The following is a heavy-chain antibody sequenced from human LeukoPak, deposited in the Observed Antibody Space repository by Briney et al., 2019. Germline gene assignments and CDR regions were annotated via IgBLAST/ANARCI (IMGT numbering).Heavy chain of an antibody. CDR1: GFTVSSNY. CDR2: IYSGGST. J-gene: IGHJ6*02. D-gene: IGHD2/OR15-2a*01. CDR3: ARAPSLWDNYYYYYYGMDV. Sequence: PGGSLRLSCAASGFTVSSNYMSWVRQAPGKGLEWVSVIYSGGSTHYADSVKGRFTISRDNSKNTLYLQMNSLRAEDTAVYYCARAPSLWDNYYYYYYGMDVWGQGTTVTVSS. V-gene: IGHV3-53*01.